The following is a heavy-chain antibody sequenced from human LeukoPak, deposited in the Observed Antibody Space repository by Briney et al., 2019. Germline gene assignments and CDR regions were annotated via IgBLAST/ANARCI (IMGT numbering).Heavy chain of an antibody. CDR1: GYTFTGYY. V-gene: IGHV1-2*04. D-gene: IGHD4-17*01. Sequence: ASVKVSCKASGYTFTGYYMHWVRQAPGQGLEWMGWINPNSGGTNYAQKFQGWVTMTRDTSISTAYMELSRLRSDDTAVYHCARGHYGDYAHYGMDVWGKGTTVTVPS. CDR3: ARGHYGDYAHYGMDV. CDR2: INPNSGGT. J-gene: IGHJ6*04.